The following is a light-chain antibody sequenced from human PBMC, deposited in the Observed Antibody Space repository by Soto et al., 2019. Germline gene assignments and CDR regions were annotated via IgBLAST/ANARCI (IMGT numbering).Light chain of an antibody. CDR3: QQLNNYPRT. V-gene: IGKV1-9*01. Sequence: IPLTQSPSSLSASVGDRVTITCRASQDINSYLAWYQQKPGKAPRLLIFAASTFQSGAPSRFSGSGSGTDFTLTISSLQPEDFATYYCQQLNNYPRTFGQGTKVEIK. CDR2: AAS. CDR1: QDINSY. J-gene: IGKJ1*01.